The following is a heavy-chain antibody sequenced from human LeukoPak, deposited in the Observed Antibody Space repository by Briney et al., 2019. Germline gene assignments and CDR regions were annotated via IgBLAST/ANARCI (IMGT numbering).Heavy chain of an antibody. CDR2: INPNSGGT. CDR1: GYTFTFYY. Sequence: ASVTVSFMSSGYTFTFYYIHWVRQPPAQGLEWMGFINPNSGGTNYAQRFQGRVTMTRDTSISTAYLEMSRLRSDDTAVYYCARFYGYNPPGAFDIWGQGTMVTVSS. V-gene: IGHV1-2*02. J-gene: IGHJ3*02. CDR3: ARFYGYNPPGAFDI. D-gene: IGHD5-24*01.